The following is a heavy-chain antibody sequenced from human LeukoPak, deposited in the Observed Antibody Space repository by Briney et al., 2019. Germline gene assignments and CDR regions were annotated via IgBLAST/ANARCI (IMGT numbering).Heavy chain of an antibody. Sequence: PGGSLRLSCAGSGFTFSTIWMSWVRQAPGKGLEWVANIKEDGSQKQYVDSVKGRFTISRDNAKNSLYLQMNSLRAEDTAVYYCVEGNSMDYWGQGTLVTVSS. CDR1: GFTFSTIW. CDR3: VEGNSMDY. J-gene: IGHJ4*02. D-gene: IGHD4-23*01. CDR2: IKEDGSQK. V-gene: IGHV3-7*05.